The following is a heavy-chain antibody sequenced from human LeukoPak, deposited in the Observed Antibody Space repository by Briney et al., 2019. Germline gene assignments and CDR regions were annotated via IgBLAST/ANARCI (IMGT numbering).Heavy chain of an antibody. D-gene: IGHD6-6*01. CDR2: IIPIFGTA. J-gene: IGHJ6*03. CDR3: ARDLRAARPSYYFYYYMDV. V-gene: IGHV1-69*05. Sequence: SVKVSCKASGGTFSSYAISWVRQAPGQGLEWMGGIIPIFGTANYAQKFQGRVTITTDESTSTAYMELSSLRSEDTAVYYCARDLRAARPSYYFYYYMDVWGKGTTVTVSS. CDR1: GGTFSSYA.